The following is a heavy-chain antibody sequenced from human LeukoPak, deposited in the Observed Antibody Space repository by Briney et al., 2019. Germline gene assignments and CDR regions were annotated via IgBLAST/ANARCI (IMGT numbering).Heavy chain of an antibody. CDR1: GFTFSIYA. CDR2: ISYDGTYK. V-gene: IGHV3-30-3*01. CDR3: ARRDFHGDNFLAALDI. Sequence: GRSLRLSCAASGFTFSIYAMHWVRQAPGKGLEWVAIISYDGTYKNYADSVMGRFTISRDNSENTLYLQMNGLRAEDTAVYYCARRDFHGDNFLAALDIWGQGTVVTVSS. D-gene: IGHD4-23*01. J-gene: IGHJ3*02.